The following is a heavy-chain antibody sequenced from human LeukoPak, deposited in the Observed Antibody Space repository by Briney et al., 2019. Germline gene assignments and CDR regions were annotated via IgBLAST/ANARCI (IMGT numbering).Heavy chain of an antibody. CDR1: GGSFSGYY. V-gene: IGHV4-34*09. Sequence: SETLSLTCAVYGGSFSGYYWSWIRRPPGKGLEWIGYIYYSGSTYYNPSLKSRVTISVDTSKNQFSLKLSSVTAADTAVYYCARAHQGMDAWGQGTTVTVSS. CDR3: ARAHQGMDA. CDR2: IYYSGST. J-gene: IGHJ6*02.